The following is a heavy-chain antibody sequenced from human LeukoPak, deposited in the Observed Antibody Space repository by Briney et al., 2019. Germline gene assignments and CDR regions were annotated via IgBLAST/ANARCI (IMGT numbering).Heavy chain of an antibody. Sequence: ASVNVSCKASGYTFISYGISWVRQAPGQGLEWMGWISAYNGNTNYAQKLQGRVTMTTDTSTSTAYMELRSLRSDDTAVYYCARNPAYSSSWYRWFDPWGQGTLVTVSS. V-gene: IGHV1-18*01. J-gene: IGHJ5*02. CDR1: GYTFISYG. CDR2: ISAYNGNT. D-gene: IGHD6-13*01. CDR3: ARNPAYSSSWYRWFDP.